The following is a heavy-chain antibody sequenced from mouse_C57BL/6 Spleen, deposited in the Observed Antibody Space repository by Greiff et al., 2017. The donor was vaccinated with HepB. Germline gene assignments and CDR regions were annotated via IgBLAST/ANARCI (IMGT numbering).Heavy chain of an antibody. CDR3: ARGGEGYGQWYFDV. Sequence: QVQLQQPGAELVMPGASVKLSCKASGYTFTSYWMHWVKQRPGQGLEWIGEIDPSDSYTNYNQKFKGKSTLTVDKSSSTAYMQLSSLTSEDSAVYYCARGGEGYGQWYFDVWGTGTTVTVSS. J-gene: IGHJ1*03. V-gene: IGHV1-69*01. D-gene: IGHD2-2*01. CDR2: IDPSDSYT. CDR1: GYTFTSYW.